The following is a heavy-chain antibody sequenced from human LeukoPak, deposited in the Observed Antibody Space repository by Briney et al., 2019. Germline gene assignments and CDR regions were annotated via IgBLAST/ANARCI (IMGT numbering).Heavy chain of an antibody. V-gene: IGHV3-15*01. J-gene: IGHJ5*02. CDR1: GYTLSNGW. Sequence: GGSLRLSCTASGYTLSNGWMSGVRQAPGKGLEWVGRIKIETDGGTADYAAPVQGIFIISRDDPKNTLYLHMNSLITEGTGVYLCACDGFPPNCLDLWGQGTLVTVSS. CDR2: IKIETDGGTA. CDR3: ACDGFPPNCLDL. D-gene: IGHD5-24*01.